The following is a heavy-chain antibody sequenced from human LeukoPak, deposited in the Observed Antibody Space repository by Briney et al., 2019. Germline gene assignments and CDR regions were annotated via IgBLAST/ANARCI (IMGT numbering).Heavy chain of an antibody. CDR2: ISGSGGST. CDR3: ARDRGSRDHLFDY. J-gene: IGHJ4*02. V-gene: IGHV3-23*01. CDR1: GFTFSSRA. D-gene: IGHD3-16*01. Sequence: GGSLRLSCAASGFTFSSRAMSWVRQAPGKGLEWVSGISGSGGSTYYADSVKGRFTISRDNPKNTLFLQMNSLGDEDTAVYYCARDRGSRDHLFDYWGQGTLVTVSS.